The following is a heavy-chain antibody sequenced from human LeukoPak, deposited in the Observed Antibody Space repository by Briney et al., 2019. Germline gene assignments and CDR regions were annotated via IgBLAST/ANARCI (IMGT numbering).Heavy chain of an antibody. J-gene: IGHJ4*02. CDR3: ARMMIARFDY. CDR1: GGPISSNY. V-gene: IGHV4-59*01. CDR2: ISYSGST. Sequence: SETLSLTCTVSGGPISSNYWSWIRQPPGKGLEWIGYISYSGSTNYNPSLKRRVTISVDTSKNQFSLKLRSVTAADTAVYYCARMMIARFDYWGQGTLVTVSS. D-gene: IGHD3-22*01.